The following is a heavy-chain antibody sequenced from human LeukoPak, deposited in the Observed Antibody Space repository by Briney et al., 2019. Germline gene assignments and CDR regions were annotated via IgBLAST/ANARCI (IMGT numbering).Heavy chain of an antibody. CDR3: ARGTLYSGWSYYFDS. CDR2: IYYSGTT. J-gene: IGHJ4*02. V-gene: IGHV4-39*07. Sequence: SETLSLTCTVSGGSIPISTYYWGWVRQPPGKGLEWIVSIYYSGTTKYNPSLKSRVTISVDNSNNTFSLRLSSVTAADTALYYCARGTLYSGWSYYFDSWGQGTLVTVSS. CDR1: GGSIPISTYY. D-gene: IGHD6-19*01.